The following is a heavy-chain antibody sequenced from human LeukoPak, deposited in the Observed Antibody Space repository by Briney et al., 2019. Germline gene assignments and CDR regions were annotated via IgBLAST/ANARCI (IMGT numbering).Heavy chain of an antibody. CDR3: ARDPPAVLIDTYG. V-gene: IGHV3-66*01. CDR2: VYSGGST. D-gene: IGHD2-8*01. J-gene: IGHJ4*02. Sequence: GGSLRLSCTASGFIVTNNYINWVRQAPRKGLEWVSLVYSGGSTYYADSVKGRFTISRDNSKNMVYLQMNSLRAEDTAMYYCARDPPAVLIDTYGWGQGTLVTVSS. CDR1: GFIVTNNY.